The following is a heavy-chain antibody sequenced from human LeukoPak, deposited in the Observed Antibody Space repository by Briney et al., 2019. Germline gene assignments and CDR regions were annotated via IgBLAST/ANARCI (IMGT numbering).Heavy chain of an antibody. J-gene: IGHJ6*03. CDR2: IYTNGNT. CDR3: ARGTSSWYGYHYYYYYMDV. D-gene: IGHD6-13*01. CDR1: GGSISSGIYY. Sequence: SETLSLTCTVSGGSISSGIYYWSWIRQPAGEGLEWIGRIYTNGNTNYNPSLRSRVTISLDTSKNQFSLKLSSVTAADTAVYYCARGTSSWYGYHYYYYYMDVWGKGTTVTVSS. V-gene: IGHV4-61*02.